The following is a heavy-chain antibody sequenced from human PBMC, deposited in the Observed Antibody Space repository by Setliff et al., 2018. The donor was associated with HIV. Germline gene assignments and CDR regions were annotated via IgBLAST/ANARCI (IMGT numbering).Heavy chain of an antibody. CDR3: ARDWVTRSNYYGSGSPWYFDF. V-gene: IGHV4-4*07. Sequence: PSETLSLTCTVSGDSIGDYYWNWIRPPAGKGLEWIGRVYASAYSNYNPSLKSRVTMSVDTSQNQFSLKLRSVNAADTAVYYCARDWVTRSNYYGSGSPWYFDFWGRGILVTVSS. J-gene: IGHJ2*01. CDR2: VYASAYS. CDR1: GDSIGDYY. D-gene: IGHD3-10*01.